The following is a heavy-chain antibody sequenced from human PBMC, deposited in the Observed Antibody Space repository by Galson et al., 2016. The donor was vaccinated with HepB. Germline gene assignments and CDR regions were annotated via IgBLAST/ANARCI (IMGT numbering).Heavy chain of an antibody. CDR3: ASTREDYGDSYFDS. CDR1: GFTFSNSW. J-gene: IGHJ4*02. V-gene: IGHV3-7*02. CDR2: IKQDESEK. D-gene: IGHD4-17*01. Sequence: SLRLSCAASGFTFSNSWMTWVRQAPGKGLEWVANIKQDESEKYYVDSVKGRFTISRDNAKNSLYLQMNSLRAEDTAVYYCASTREDYGDSYFDSWGQGTLVTVSS.